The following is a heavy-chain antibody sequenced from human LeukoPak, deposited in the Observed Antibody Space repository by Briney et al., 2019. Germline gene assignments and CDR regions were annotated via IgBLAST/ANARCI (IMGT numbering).Heavy chain of an antibody. CDR3: TRHGGILTGFENTDY. D-gene: IGHD3-9*01. CDR1: GFTFSGSA. J-gene: IGHJ4*02. CDR2: IRSKANSYAT. V-gene: IGHV3-73*01. Sequence: GGSLKLSCAASGFTFSGSAMHWVRQASGKGLEWVGRIRSKANSYATAYAASVKGRFTISRDDPKNTAYLQMNSLKTEDTAVYYCTRHGGILTGFENTDYWGQGTLVTVSS.